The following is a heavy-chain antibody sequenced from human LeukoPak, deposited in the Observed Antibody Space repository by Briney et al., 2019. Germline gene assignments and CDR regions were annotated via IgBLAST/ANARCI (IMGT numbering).Heavy chain of an antibody. D-gene: IGHD1-26*01. Sequence: SETLSLTCTVSGGSISSYYWSWIRQPPGKGLEWIGYIYYSGGTNYNPSLKSRVTISVDTSKNQFSLKLSSVTAADTAVYYCARLGFSNSGSYMAPSDYWGQGTLVTVSS. CDR2: IYYSGGT. CDR1: GGSISSYY. J-gene: IGHJ4*02. V-gene: IGHV4-59*08. CDR3: ARLGFSNSGSYMAPSDY.